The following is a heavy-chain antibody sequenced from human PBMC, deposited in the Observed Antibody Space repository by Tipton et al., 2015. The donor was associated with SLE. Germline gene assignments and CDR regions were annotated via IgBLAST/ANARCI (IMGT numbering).Heavy chain of an antibody. CDR3: TRDVAPNWNFAEF. D-gene: IGHD1-7*01. V-gene: IGHV3-30*04. J-gene: IGHJ4*02. Sequence: QVQLVQSGGGVVLPGGSLRLSCAASGFTFNSYTMSWVRQTPGKGLQWVAVTSYDGAQKYYADSVKGRFTISRDNSKNTLFLQMNNLRAEDTAFYYCTRDVAPNWNFAEFWGQGSLVTVSS. CDR2: TSYDGAQK. CDR1: GFTFNSYT.